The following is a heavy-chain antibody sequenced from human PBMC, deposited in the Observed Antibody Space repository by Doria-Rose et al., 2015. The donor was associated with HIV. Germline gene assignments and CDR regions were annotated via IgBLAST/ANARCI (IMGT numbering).Heavy chain of an antibody. D-gene: IGHD6-6*01. Sequence: NGLEWIGSIYYSGSTYYNPSLKSRLTISVDTSENQFSLRLSSVTAADTAVYYCARGGSSSPFDYWGQGTLVTVSS. J-gene: IGHJ4*02. CDR2: IYYSGST. V-gene: IGHV4-39*07. CDR3: ARGGSSSPFDY.